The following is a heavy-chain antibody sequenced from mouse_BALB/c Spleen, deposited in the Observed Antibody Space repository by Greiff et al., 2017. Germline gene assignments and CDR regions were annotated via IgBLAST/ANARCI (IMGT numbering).Heavy chain of an antibody. Sequence: EVQLVESGGGLVKPGGSLKLSCAASGFTFSSYAMSWVRQSPEKRLEWVAEISSGGSYTYYPDTVTGRFTISRDNAKNTLYLEMSSLRSEDTAMYYCARGEDYYGDYYAMDYWGQGTSVTVSS. V-gene: IGHV5-9-4*01. CDR1: GFTFSSYA. D-gene: IGHD1-1*01. CDR2: ISSGGSYT. CDR3: ARGEDYYGDYYAMDY. J-gene: IGHJ4*01.